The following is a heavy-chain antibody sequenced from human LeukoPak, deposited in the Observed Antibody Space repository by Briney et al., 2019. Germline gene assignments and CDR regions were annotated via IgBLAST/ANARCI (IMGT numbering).Heavy chain of an antibody. Sequence: ASVKVSCKASGYTFTGYYVHWVRQAPGQGLEWMGQINPSSGGANYAQKFQGRVTVTRDTSISTAYMELSRLRSDDTAVYYCARDPNGDSYFDYWGQGTLVTVSS. CDR3: ARDPNGDSYFDY. CDR2: INPSSGGA. D-gene: IGHD4-17*01. J-gene: IGHJ4*02. V-gene: IGHV1-2*06. CDR1: GYTFTGYY.